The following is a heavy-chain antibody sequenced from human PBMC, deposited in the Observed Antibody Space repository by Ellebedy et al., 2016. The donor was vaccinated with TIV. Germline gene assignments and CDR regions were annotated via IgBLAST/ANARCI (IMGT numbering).Heavy chain of an antibody. J-gene: IGHJ4*02. Sequence: GGSLRLXXAASGFTVSSNYMSWVRQAPGKGLEWVSVIYSGGSTYYADSVKGRFTISRDNSKNTLYLQMNSLRAEDTAVYYCASSGWGGVAAAGGFDYWGQGTLVTVSS. CDR1: GFTVSSNY. CDR3: ASSGWGGVAAAGGFDY. V-gene: IGHV3-53*01. D-gene: IGHD6-13*01. CDR2: IYSGGST.